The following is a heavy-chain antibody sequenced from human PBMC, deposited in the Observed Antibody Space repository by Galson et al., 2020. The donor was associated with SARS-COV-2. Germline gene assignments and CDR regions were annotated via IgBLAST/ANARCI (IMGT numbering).Heavy chain of an antibody. J-gene: IGHJ4*02. D-gene: IGHD1-20*01. V-gene: IGHV1-18*01. Sequence: VSVEVSLQPSGDTFTISFISWLRHALGQAPERVRWISVYNGNKNYGQKPKYSATMTTDTTTSTAYMEMRSLRSDDTAVYYCARVGRYTWNPDPNYYFDYWGQGTLVTVSS. CDR2: ISVYNGNK. CDR1: GDTFTISF. CDR3: ARVGRYTWNPDPNYYFDY.